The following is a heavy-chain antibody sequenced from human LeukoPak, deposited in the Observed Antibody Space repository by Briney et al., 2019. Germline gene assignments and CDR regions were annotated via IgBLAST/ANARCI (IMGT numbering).Heavy chain of an antibody. CDR2: ISPDGRDK. V-gene: IGHV3-30*03. CDR1: GFTLSNYA. CDR3: ARDLDKAAKYYFDN. D-gene: IGHD6-25*01. J-gene: IGHJ4*02. Sequence: PGMSLSLSCAASGFTLSNYAMHWVRQAPGKGLEWVAVISPDGRDKHFADSVKGRFTISRDNSGNTLYLQMSSLRGEDTAVYYCARDLDKAAKYYFDNWGQGTLVTVSS.